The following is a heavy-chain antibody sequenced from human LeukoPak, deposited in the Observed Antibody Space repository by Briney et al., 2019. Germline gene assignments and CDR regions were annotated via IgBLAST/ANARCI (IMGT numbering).Heavy chain of an antibody. D-gene: IGHD2-15*01. CDR1: GFSFSAYW. Sequence: GGSLRLSCAASGFSFSAYWMTWVRQAPGTGLEWVANINPAGTETYYVDPVKGRFTVSSDNAKNLLYLQMNSLRAEDTAVYHCARFGYVAAVDVWGQGTLVTVSS. J-gene: IGHJ4*02. CDR3: ARFGYVAAVDV. CDR2: INPAGTET. V-gene: IGHV3-7*01.